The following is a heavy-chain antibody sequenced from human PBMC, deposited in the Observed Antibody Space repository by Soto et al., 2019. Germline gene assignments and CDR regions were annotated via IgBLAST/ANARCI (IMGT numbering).Heavy chain of an antibody. CDR2: ISYDGNYK. CDR1: GFTFSSYA. CDR3: VRIEARYNWNFGAFDI. V-gene: IGHV3-30-3*01. J-gene: IGHJ3*02. Sequence: GGSLRLSCAASGFTFSSYAMHWVRQAPGTGLEWVALISYDGNYKYYTDSVKGRFTISRDSSEDILYLQMNSLRPEDTAVYYCVRIEARYNWNFGAFDIWGQGTMVNVS. D-gene: IGHD1-7*01.